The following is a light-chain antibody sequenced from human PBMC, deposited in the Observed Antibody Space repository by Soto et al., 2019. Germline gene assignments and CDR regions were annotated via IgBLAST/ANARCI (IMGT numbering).Light chain of an antibody. J-gene: IGLJ2*01. CDR3: SSYTSSSTVV. CDR2: DDS. CDR1: SSDVGGYNY. Sequence: QSALTQPASVSGSPGQSITISCTGTSSDVGGYNYVSWYQQHPGKAPKLMIYDDSNRPSGGSNRFSGSKSGDTASLTISGSQAEDEDDYYCSSYTSSSTVVFGGGTKLTVL. V-gene: IGLV2-14*01.